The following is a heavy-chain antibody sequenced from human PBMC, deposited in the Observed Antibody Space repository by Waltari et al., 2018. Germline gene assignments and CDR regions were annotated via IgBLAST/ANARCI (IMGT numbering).Heavy chain of an antibody. D-gene: IGHD2-15*01. CDR3: ARHVYCSGGSCYGYYMDV. CDR1: GYSFTSYW. Sequence: EVQLVQSGAEVKKPGESLKISCKGSGYSFTSYWLGWVRQMPGQGLELMGIIYPGDSDTRYSPSFQGQVTISADKSISTAYLQWSSLKASDTAMYYCARHVYCSGGSCYGYYMDVWGKGTTVTVSS. J-gene: IGHJ6*03. V-gene: IGHV5-51*01. CDR2: IYPGDSDT.